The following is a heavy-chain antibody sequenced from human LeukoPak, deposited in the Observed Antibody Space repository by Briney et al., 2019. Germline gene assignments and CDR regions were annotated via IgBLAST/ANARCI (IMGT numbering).Heavy chain of an antibody. CDR3: ASQDTVVVPAAFNY. CDR2: FYHSGST. D-gene: IGHD2-2*01. J-gene: IGHJ4*02. Sequence: SEALSLTCTVSGYSISSGYYWGWIRQPPGKGLEWSGCFYHSGSTYYNPSLKSRVPISVDTSKNQFSLKPSSLTAADTAVYYCASQDTVVVPAAFNYWGQGTLVTVSS. CDR1: GYSISSGYY. V-gene: IGHV4-38-2*02.